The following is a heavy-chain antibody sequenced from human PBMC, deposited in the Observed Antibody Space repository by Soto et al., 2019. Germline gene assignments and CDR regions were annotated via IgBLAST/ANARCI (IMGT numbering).Heavy chain of an antibody. D-gene: IGHD2-2*02. Sequence: SETLSLTCTVSGGSVSSNSYSWGWIRQSPGKGLEWIGTIYSTENTYYHPSLKSRVTISVDTSKNQFSLKLSSVTAADTAVYYCASVTRTCISTSCYRYYYGMDVWGQGTTVTVSS. CDR1: GGSVSSNSYS. V-gene: IGHV4-39*07. CDR3: ASVTRTCISTSCYRYYYGMDV. CDR2: IYSTENT. J-gene: IGHJ6*02.